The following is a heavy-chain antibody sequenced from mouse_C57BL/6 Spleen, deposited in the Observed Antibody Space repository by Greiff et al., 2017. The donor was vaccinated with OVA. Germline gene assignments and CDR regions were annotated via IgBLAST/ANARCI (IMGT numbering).Heavy chain of an antibody. D-gene: IGHD4-1*01. V-gene: IGHV2-2*01. J-gene: IGHJ2*01. CDR3: AREWDGYFDY. Sequence: VMLVESGPGLVQPSQSLSITCTVSGFSLTSYGVHWVRQSPGKGLEWLGVIWSGGSTDYNAAFISRLSISKDNSKSQVFFKMSSLQADDTAIYYCAREWDGYFDYWGQGTTLTVSS. CDR2: IWSGGST. CDR1: GFSLTSYG.